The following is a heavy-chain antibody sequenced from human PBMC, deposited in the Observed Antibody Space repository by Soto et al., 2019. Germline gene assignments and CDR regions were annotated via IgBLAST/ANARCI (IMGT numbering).Heavy chain of an antibody. CDR1: GFTFSSYA. Sequence: PGGSLRLSCAASGFTFSSYAMSWVRQAPGKGLEWVSAISGSSYSTYYADSVKGRLTISRDNFKNTLYLQMDSLRAEDTAIYYCAMNCVPPGETHAFDMCAQGTMVTVSS. CDR3: AMNCVPPGETHAFDM. D-gene: IGHD4-17*01. V-gene: IGHV3-23*01. J-gene: IGHJ3*02. CDR2: ISGSSYST.